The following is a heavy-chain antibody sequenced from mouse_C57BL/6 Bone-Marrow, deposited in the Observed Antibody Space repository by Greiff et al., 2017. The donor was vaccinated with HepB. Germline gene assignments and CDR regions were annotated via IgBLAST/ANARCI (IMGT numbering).Heavy chain of an antibody. CDR2: IDPETGGT. Sequence: QVQLQQSGAELVRPGASVTLSCKASGYTFTDYEMHWVKQTPVHGLEWIGAIDPETGGTAYNQKFKGKAILTADKSSSTAYMELRSLTSEDSAVYYCTDSSGYYYFDYWGQGTTLTVSS. V-gene: IGHV1-15*01. CDR3: TDSSGYYYFDY. D-gene: IGHD3-2*02. CDR1: GYTFTDYE. J-gene: IGHJ2*01.